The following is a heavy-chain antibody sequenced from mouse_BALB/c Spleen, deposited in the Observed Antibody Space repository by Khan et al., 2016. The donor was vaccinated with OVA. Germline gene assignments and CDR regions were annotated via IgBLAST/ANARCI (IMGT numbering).Heavy chain of an antibody. CDR3: ARVYGGDFDY. CDR1: GYSITSDYA. Sequence: EVQLVESGPGLVKPSQSLSLTCTVTGYSITSDYAWNWIRQFPGNKLEWMGSISYIGNTKYNPSLKSRFSITRDTSKNQFFLQLNSVTTEDTATYYCARVYGGDFDYWGQGTSLTVSS. J-gene: IGHJ2*02. CDR2: ISYIGNT. D-gene: IGHD1-1*01. V-gene: IGHV3-2*02.